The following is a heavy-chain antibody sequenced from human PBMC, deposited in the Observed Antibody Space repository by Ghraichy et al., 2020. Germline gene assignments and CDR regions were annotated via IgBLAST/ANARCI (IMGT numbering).Heavy chain of an antibody. J-gene: IGHJ6*02. CDR1: GYTFTSYG. Sequence: ASVKVSCRASGYTFTSYGISWVRQAPGQGLEWMGWISGYNDNTNSAQKLQGRVTMTTDTSTSTAYVELRSLRSDDTAVYYCARELLYCSSTSCQYHYGMDVWGQGTTGNGSS. CDR3: ARELLYCSSTSCQYHYGMDV. CDR2: ISGYNDNT. D-gene: IGHD2-2*01. V-gene: IGHV1-18*04.